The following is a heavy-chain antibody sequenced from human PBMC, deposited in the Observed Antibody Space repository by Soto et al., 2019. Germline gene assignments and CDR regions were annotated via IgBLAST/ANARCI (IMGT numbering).Heavy chain of an antibody. CDR2: IKSKTDGGTT. J-gene: IGHJ6*02. D-gene: IGHD3-3*01. CDR1: GFTFSNAW. Sequence: EVQLVESGGGLVKPGGSLRLSCAASGFTFSNAWMSWVRQAPGKGLEWVGRIKSKTDGGTTDYAAPVKGRFTISRDDSKNTLYLQMNSLKTEDTAVYYCTTDASDYDFWSGQELYYYYGMDVWGQGTTVTVPS. V-gene: IGHV3-15*01. CDR3: TTDASDYDFWSGQELYYYYGMDV.